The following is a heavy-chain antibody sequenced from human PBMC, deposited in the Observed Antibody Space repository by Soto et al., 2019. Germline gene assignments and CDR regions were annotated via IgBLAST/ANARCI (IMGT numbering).Heavy chain of an antibody. V-gene: IGHV3-53*01. CDR1: GFTVSSNY. CDR3: ARVSHSSSWYENWFDP. D-gene: IGHD6-13*01. Sequence: PGGSLRLSCAASGFTVSSNYMSWVRQAPGKGLEWVSVIYSGGSTYYADSVKGRFTISRDNSKNTLYLQMNSLRAEDTAVYYCARVSHSSSWYENWFDPWGQGTRVTVSS. J-gene: IGHJ5*02. CDR2: IYSGGST.